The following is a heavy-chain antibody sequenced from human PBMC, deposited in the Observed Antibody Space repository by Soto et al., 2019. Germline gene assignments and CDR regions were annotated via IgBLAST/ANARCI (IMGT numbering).Heavy chain of an antibody. CDR1: GYTLTELS. J-gene: IGHJ4*02. D-gene: IGHD3-22*01. CDR2: FDPEDGET. V-gene: IGHV1-24*01. CDR3: ATVLGGHYYDSSGYHYYFDY. Sequence: ASVKVSCKVSGYTLTELSMHWVRQAPGKGLEWMGGFDPEDGETIYAQKFQGRVTMTEDTSTDTAYMELSSLRSEDTAVYYCATVLGGHYYDSSGYHYYFDYWGQGTLVTVSS.